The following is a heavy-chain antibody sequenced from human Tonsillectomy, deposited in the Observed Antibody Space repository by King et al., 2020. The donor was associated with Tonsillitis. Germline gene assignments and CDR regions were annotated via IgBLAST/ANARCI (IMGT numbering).Heavy chain of an antibody. D-gene: IGHD6-6*01. J-gene: IGHJ4*02. CDR1: GFTFDDYA. V-gene: IGHV3-9*01. CDR3: AKDHHPGNSRSSVYFDF. CDR2: ISWNSGNI. Sequence: VQLVESGGGLVQPGGSLRLSCAASGFTFDDYAMHWVRQAPGKGLEWVAGISWNSGNIDYADSVKGRFTISRDNAKNSLCLQMNSLRAEDTAFYYCAKDHHPGNSRSSVYFDFWGQGTLVTVSS.